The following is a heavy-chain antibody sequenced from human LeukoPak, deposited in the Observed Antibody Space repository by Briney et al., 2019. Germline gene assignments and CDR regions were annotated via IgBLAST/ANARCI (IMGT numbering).Heavy chain of an antibody. CDR1: PGSISSYY. D-gene: IGHD3-9*01. V-gene: IGHV4-59*01. CDR2: VYYSGST. Sequence: PSETLSLTCTVSPGSISSYYWSWVRQPPGKGLEWIGYVYYSGSTNYNPSLKSRVTISVDTSKNQFSLKLSSVTAADTAVYYCARALYYDILTGYPPYYYYYMDVWGKGTTVTVSS. CDR3: ARALYYDILTGYPPYYYYYMDV. J-gene: IGHJ6*03.